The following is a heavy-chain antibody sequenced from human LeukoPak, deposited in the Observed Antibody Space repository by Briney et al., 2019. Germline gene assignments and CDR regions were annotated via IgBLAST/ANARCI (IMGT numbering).Heavy chain of an antibody. V-gene: IGHV4-34*01. CDR1: GGSFSGYY. Sequence: SETLSLSCALYGGSFSGYYWSWIRQPPGKGLEWMGEINHSGSNNYNPSLKSRVTISVDTSKNQLSLKLSSVTAADTDVYYCARGVAAAGGTGNDYWGQGTLVTVSS. CDR2: INHSGSN. J-gene: IGHJ4*02. D-gene: IGHD6-13*01. CDR3: ARGVAAAGGTGNDY.